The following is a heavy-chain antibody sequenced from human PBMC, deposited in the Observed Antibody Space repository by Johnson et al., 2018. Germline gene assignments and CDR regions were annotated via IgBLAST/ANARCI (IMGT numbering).Heavy chain of an antibody. D-gene: IGHD6-19*01. Sequence: VQLVQSGGGLVKPGRSLRLSCTASGFTLGDYALSWFRQAPWKGLEWVGFIRTKAYGETIEYAASVKGRFTISRDDSKSTAYLQMNSLKTGDTGVYYCSRGWGGAVAGHRGFYYYYYGMDVWGQGTTVTVSS. CDR1: GFTLGDYA. CDR3: SRGWGGAVAGHRGFYYYYYGMDV. V-gene: IGHV3-49*05. J-gene: IGHJ6*02. CDR2: IRTKAYGETI.